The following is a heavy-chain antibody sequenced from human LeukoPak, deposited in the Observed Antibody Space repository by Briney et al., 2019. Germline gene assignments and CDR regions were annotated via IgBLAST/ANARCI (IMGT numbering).Heavy chain of an antibody. CDR2: MNPNSGNT. V-gene: IGHV1-8*02. D-gene: IGHD2-2*01. CDR1: GYIFTDYY. J-gene: IGHJ4*02. Sequence: ASVKVSCKASGYIFTDYYMHWVRQALGQGLEWMGWMNPNSGNTGYAQKFQGRVTMTRNTSISTAYMELRSLTSDDTAVYYCARDYCSGTSCYFDYWGQGTLVTVSS. CDR3: ARDYCSGTSCYFDY.